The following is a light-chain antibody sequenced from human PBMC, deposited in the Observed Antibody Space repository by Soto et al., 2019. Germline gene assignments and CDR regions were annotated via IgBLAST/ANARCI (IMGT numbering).Light chain of an antibody. V-gene: IGLV2-18*02. CDR3: SSFTSSSTYV. J-gene: IGLJ1*01. CDR2: EVS. CDR1: SSDVGSYNR. Sequence: QSVLTQPPSVSGCPGQSVAICCTGTSSDVGSYNRVSWYQQPPGTAPKLLIYEVSNRPSGVPDRFSGSKSGNTASLTISGLQAEDEAEYYCSSFTSSSTYVFGTGTKVTVL.